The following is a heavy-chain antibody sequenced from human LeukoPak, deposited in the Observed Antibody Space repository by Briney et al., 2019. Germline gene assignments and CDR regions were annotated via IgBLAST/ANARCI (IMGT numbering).Heavy chain of an antibody. D-gene: IGHD1-26*01. J-gene: IGHJ2*01. CDR1: GFTLSSYA. CDR3: AKTSAATTAASYWYFDV. Sequence: LAGGSLRLSCAASGFTLSSYAMSWVRQAPGKGLEWVSAISDSGNTYHADSVKGRFTISRDRSKDTLYLQMDSLRADDTAVYFCAKTSAATTAASYWYFDVWGRGALVTVSS. V-gene: IGHV3-23*01. CDR2: ISDSGNT.